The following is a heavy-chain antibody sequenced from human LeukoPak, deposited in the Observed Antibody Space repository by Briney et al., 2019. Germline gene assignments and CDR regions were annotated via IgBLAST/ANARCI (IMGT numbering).Heavy chain of an antibody. CDR1: GFTFSHYS. V-gene: IGHV3-21*06. Sequence: GGSLRLSCAASGFTFSHYSMNWVRQAPGKGLEWVASISSGSTYIYYADSMRGRFTISREHAKRSLYLQMNSLTAEDTAVYYCASSGSGWSFDYWGEGNLVIVSS. CDR2: ISSGSTYI. CDR3: ASSGSGWSFDY. D-gene: IGHD6-19*01. J-gene: IGHJ4*02.